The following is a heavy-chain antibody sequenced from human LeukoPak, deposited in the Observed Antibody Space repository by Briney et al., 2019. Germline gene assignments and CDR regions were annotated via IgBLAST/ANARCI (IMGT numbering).Heavy chain of an antibody. CDR1: GGSISSYY. Sequence: SETLSLTCTVSGGSISSYYWSWIRQPPGRGLEWIGYIYYSGSTNYNPSLKSRVTISVDTSKNQFSLKLSSVTAADTAVYYCARGLVVRGPTDYWGQGTLVTVSS. CDR2: IYYSGST. J-gene: IGHJ4*02. D-gene: IGHD3-10*01. CDR3: ARGLVVRGPTDY. V-gene: IGHV4-59*08.